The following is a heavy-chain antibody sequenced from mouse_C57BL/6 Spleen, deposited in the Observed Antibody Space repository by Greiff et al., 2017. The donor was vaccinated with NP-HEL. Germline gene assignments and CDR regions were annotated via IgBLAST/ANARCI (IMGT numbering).Heavy chain of an antibody. Sequence: DVKLVESGGGLVKPGGSLKLSCAASGFTFSDYGMHWVRQAPEKGLEWVAYISSGSSTIYYADTVKGRFTISSDNAKNTLFLQMTSLRSEDTAMYYCARMVTRRGFDYWGQGTTLTVSS. D-gene: IGHD2-2*01. J-gene: IGHJ2*01. V-gene: IGHV5-17*01. CDR1: GFTFSDYG. CDR3: ARMVTRRGFDY. CDR2: ISSGSSTI.